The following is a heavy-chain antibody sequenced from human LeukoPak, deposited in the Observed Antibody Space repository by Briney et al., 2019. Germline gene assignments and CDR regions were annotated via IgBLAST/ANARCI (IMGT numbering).Heavy chain of an antibody. D-gene: IGHD6-13*01. V-gene: IGHV4-39*01. J-gene: IGHJ5*02. CDR3: ARLVTYGGSWYSFGSNWFDP. Sequence: PSETLSLTCTVSGGSISSSSYYWGWIRQPPGKGLEWIGSIYYSGSTYYNPSLKSRVTISVDTSKNQFSLKLSSVTAADTAVYYCARLVTYGGSWYSFGSNWFDPWGQGTLVSVSS. CDR2: IYYSGST. CDR1: GGSISSSSYY.